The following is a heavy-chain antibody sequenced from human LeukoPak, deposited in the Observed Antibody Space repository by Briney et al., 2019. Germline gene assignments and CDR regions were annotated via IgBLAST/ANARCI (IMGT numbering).Heavy chain of an antibody. Sequence: GGSLRLSCAASGFTVSSNYMSWVRQAPGKGLEWVSVIYSDGSKYDADSVKCRFTISRDNSKNSLYLQMNSLRAEDTAVYYCARVGRQEYYFDYWGQGTLVTVSS. V-gene: IGHV3-66*01. J-gene: IGHJ4*02. CDR3: ARVGRQEYYFDY. CDR2: IYSDGSK. CDR1: GFTVSSNY.